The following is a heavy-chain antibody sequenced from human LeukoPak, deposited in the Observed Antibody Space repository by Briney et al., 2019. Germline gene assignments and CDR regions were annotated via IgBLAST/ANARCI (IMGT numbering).Heavy chain of an antibody. V-gene: IGHV4-39*07. Sequence: SETLSLTCTVSGGSISSSSYYWGWIRQPPGKGLEWIGSIYYSGSTYYNPSLKSRVTISVDTSKNQFSLKLSSVTAADTAVYYCARGRTVTTGSFDYWGQGTLVTVSS. CDR2: IYYSGST. D-gene: IGHD4-17*01. CDR3: ARGRTVTTGSFDY. CDR1: GGSISSSSYY. J-gene: IGHJ4*02.